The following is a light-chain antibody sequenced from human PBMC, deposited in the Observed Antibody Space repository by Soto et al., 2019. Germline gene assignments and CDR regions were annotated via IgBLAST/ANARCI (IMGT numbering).Light chain of an antibody. J-gene: IGKJ1*01. CDR2: GAS. CDR3: LQDFSHPRT. Sequence: AIQMTQSPSSLSASVGDRVTITCRARQGIGTELGWYQLKPGKAPKLLVYGASTLQSGVLPRFSGSGSGTDFTLTISSLQPDDFATYYCLQDFSHPRTFGQGTKVEIK. V-gene: IGKV1-6*02. CDR1: QGIGTE.